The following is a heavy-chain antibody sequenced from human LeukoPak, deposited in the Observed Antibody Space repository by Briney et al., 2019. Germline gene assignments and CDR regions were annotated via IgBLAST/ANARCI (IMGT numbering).Heavy chain of an antibody. CDR3: ARQGRATMVRGVRWFDP. J-gene: IGHJ5*02. V-gene: IGHV4-30-4*07. D-gene: IGHD3-10*01. CDR1: GGSISSGGYS. Sequence: SETLSLTCAVSGGSISSGGYSWSWIRQPPGKGLEWIGYIYYSGSTYYNPSLKSRVTISVDTSKNQFSLKLSSVTAADTAVYYCARQGRATMVRGVRWFDPWGQGTLVTVSS. CDR2: IYYSGST.